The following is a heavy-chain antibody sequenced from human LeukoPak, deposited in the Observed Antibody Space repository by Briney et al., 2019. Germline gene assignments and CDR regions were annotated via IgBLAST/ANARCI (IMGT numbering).Heavy chain of an antibody. CDR3: ARVRSPRYFDY. CDR2: IYYSGST. Sequence: PSETLSLTCTVSGGSISSSSYYWGWIRQPPGKGLEWIGSIYYSGSTYYNPSLKSRVTISVDTSKNQFSLKLSSVTAADTAVYYCARVRSPRYFDYWGQGTLVTVSS. V-gene: IGHV4-39*01. J-gene: IGHJ4*02. CDR1: GGSISSSSYY.